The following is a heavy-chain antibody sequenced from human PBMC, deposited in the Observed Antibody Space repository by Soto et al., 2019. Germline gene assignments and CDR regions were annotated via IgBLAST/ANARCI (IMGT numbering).Heavy chain of an antibody. Sequence: GGSLRLSCAASGFTFSSYAMSWVRQAPGKGLEWVSAISGSGSSTYYADSVKGRFTISRDNAKNSLYLQMNSLRAEDTAVYYCARHPERIAEIGWFDPWGQGTLVTVPQ. V-gene: IGHV3-23*01. D-gene: IGHD6-13*01. CDR1: GFTFSSYA. CDR3: ARHPERIAEIGWFDP. J-gene: IGHJ5*02. CDR2: ISGSGSST.